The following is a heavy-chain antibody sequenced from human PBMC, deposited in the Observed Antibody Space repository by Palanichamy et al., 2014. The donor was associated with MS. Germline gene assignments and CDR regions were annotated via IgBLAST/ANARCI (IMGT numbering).Heavy chain of an antibody. CDR1: GFTVNSNY. Sequence: EVQLVESGGGLIQPGGSLRLSCAASGFTVNSNYMNWVRQAPGKGLEWVSVIYSGGATYYADSVEGRFTISRDNSKNTLYLQMNSLRPDDTAVYYCASCKYYQAAFDIWGQGTMVTVSS. V-gene: IGHV3-53*01. D-gene: IGHD2-2*01. CDR2: IYSGGAT. J-gene: IGHJ3*02. CDR3: ASCKYYQAAFDI.